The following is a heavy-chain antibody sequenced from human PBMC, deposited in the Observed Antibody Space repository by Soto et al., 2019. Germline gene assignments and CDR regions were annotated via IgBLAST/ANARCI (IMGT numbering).Heavy chain of an antibody. Sequence: GGSLRLSCAASGFTFSSYGMHWVRQAPGKGLEWVAVISYDGSNKYYADSVKGRFTISRDNSKNTLYLQMNSLRAEDTAVYYCAIPRYYDFWSGADGMDAWGQGTTVTVSS. V-gene: IGHV3-30*03. CDR3: AIPRYYDFWSGADGMDA. D-gene: IGHD3-3*01. CDR1: GFTFSSYG. CDR2: ISYDGSNK. J-gene: IGHJ6*02.